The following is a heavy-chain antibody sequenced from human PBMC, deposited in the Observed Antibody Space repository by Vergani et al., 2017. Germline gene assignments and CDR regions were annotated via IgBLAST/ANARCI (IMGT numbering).Heavy chain of an antibody. J-gene: IGHJ6*02. CDR3: AREAVAGYYYYGMDV. CDR2: ISGSGGST. D-gene: IGHD6-19*01. V-gene: IGHV3-23*01. CDR1: GFTFSSYA. Sequence: EVQLLESGGGLVQPGGSLRLSCAASGFTFSSYAMSWVRQAPGKGLEWVSAISGSGGSTYYADSVKGRFTISRDNAKNSLYLQMNSLRAEDTAVYYCAREAVAGYYYYGMDVWGQGTTVTVSS.